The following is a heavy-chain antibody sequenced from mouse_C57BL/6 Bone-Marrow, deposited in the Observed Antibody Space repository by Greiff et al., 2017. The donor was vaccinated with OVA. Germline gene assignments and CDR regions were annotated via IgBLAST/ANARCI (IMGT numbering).Heavy chain of an antibody. CDR3: ARGGWDWYFDV. J-gene: IGHJ1*03. Sequence: EVQLMESEGGLVQPGSSMKLSCTASGFTFSDYYMAWVRQVPEKGLEWVANINYDGSSTYYLDSLKSRFIISRDNAKNILYLQMSSLKSEDTATYYCARGGWDWYFDVWGTGTTVTVSS. CDR2: INYDGSST. V-gene: IGHV5-16*01. D-gene: IGHD3-3*01. CDR1: GFTFSDYY.